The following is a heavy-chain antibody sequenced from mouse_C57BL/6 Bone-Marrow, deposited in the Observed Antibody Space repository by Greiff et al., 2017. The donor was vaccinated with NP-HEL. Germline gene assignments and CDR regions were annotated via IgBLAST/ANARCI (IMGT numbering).Heavy chain of an antibody. CDR3: ARGGWVVRFAY. Sequence: QVQLKESGAELVKPGASVKISCKASGYAFSSYWMNWVKQRPGKGLEWIGKIYPGGGDTNYNGKFKGKATLTADKTSSIAYMQLSSRTSEDSAVYFGARGGWVVRFAYWGQGTLVTVSA. J-gene: IGHJ3*01. V-gene: IGHV1-80*01. CDR2: IYPGGGDT. D-gene: IGHD1-1*01. CDR1: GYAFSSYW.